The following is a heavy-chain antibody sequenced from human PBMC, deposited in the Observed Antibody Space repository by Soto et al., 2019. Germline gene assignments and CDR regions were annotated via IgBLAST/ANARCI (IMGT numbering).Heavy chain of an antibody. D-gene: IGHD3-22*01. CDR3: ARAPGYYDSSGYHDY. CDR1: GGTFSRYA. Sequence: SVKVSCKASGGTFSRYAISWVRQAPGQGLEWMGGIIPMFGKANYARKFQGRVTITADESTRTGYMELRSLISEDTAVYYCARAPGYYDSSGYHDYWGQGTLVTVSS. CDR2: IIPMFGKA. J-gene: IGHJ4*02. V-gene: IGHV1-69*13.